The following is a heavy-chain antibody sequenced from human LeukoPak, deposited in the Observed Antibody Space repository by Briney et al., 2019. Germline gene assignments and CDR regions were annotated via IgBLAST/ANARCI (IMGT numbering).Heavy chain of an antibody. D-gene: IGHD5-12*01. J-gene: IGHJ4*02. CDR2: IKPDGSDT. Sequence: KPGGSLRLSCAASGFTFSSYSMNWVRQAPGKGLVWVSRIKPDGSDTNYADSVKGRFTISRDNAKNTVYLQMNSLRAEDTAVYYCARGKYGGYFIDYWGQGTLVTVSS. CDR1: GFTFSSYS. V-gene: IGHV3-74*01. CDR3: ARGKYGGYFIDY.